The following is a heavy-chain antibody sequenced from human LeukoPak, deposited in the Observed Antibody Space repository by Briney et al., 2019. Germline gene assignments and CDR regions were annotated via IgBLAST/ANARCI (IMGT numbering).Heavy chain of an antibody. Sequence: GESLKTSCTGSGYSFTSYWIGWVRQMPGKGLEWMGIIYPGDSETRYSPSFEGQVTISADKSISTAYLQWSSLKASDTAMYYCASRNYDFWSGSGYYYYYMDVWGKGTTVTVSS. CDR2: IYPGDSET. CDR1: GYSFTSYW. J-gene: IGHJ6*03. D-gene: IGHD3-3*01. CDR3: ASRNYDFWSGSGYYYYYMDV. V-gene: IGHV5-51*01.